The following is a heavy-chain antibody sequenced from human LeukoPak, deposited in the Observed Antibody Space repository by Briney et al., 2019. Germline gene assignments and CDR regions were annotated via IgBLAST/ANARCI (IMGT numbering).Heavy chain of an antibody. CDR3: AREDSGEYTAIAWRY. Sequence: WASVKVSCKASGYTFTGYYMHWVRQAPGQGLEWMGWINPNSGGTNYAQKFQGRVTMTRDTSISTAYMELSRLRSDDTAVYYCAREDSGEYTAIAWRYWGQGTLVTVSS. CDR1: GYTFTGYY. J-gene: IGHJ4*02. CDR2: INPNSGGT. V-gene: IGHV1-2*02. D-gene: IGHD5-18*01.